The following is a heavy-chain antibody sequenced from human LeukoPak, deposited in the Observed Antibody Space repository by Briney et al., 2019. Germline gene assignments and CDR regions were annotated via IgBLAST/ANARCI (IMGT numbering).Heavy chain of an antibody. CDR2: VFRLQTVRT. V-gene: IGHV4-38-2*02. D-gene: IGHD2-8*01. CDR3: ARVLHAPYLIDS. CDR1: VSSITSTYY. J-gene: IGHJ4*02. Sequence: PSETLSLTCTVSVSSITSTYYWAWFRQPPGKGLEWIATVFRLQTVRTFNNPSLGSRVTMSLDPSHNQFSLNLTSVTAADTALYFCARVLHAPYLIDSWGQGTLVTVSS.